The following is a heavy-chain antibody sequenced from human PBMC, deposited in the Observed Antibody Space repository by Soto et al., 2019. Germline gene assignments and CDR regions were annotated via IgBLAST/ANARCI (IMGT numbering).Heavy chain of an antibody. V-gene: IGHV4-61*01. D-gene: IGHD6-13*01. CDR3: ARGEYTAAAGR. Sequence: QVQLQESGPGLVKPSETLSLTCTVSGGSVSSGSYYWIWIRQPPGKGLEWNGYIYYSGSTNYNPSLQSRVTISVDTSKNQFSLKLSSVTAADTAVDYCARGEYTAAAGRWGQGTLVTVSS. CDR2: IYYSGST. CDR1: GGSVSSGSYY. J-gene: IGHJ4*02.